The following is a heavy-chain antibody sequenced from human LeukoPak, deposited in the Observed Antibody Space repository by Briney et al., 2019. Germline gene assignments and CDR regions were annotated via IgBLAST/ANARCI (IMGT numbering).Heavy chain of an antibody. J-gene: IGHJ4*02. Sequence: SETLSLTCTVSGGSISSGGYYWSWIRQPPGKGLEWIGYIYYSGSTNYNPSLKSRVTISVDTSKNQFSLKLSSVTAADTAVYYCARESRVGYYGSGPYYFDYWGQGTLVTVSS. CDR3: ARESRVGYYGSGPYYFDY. D-gene: IGHD3-10*01. V-gene: IGHV4-61*08. CDR2: IYYSGST. CDR1: GGSISSGGYY.